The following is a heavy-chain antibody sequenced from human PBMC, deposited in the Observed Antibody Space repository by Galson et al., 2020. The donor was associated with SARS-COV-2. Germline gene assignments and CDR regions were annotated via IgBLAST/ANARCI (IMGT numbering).Heavy chain of an antibody. CDR2: ISAYNGNT. CDR3: AREHQYSSSWYPSEYYFDY. J-gene: IGHJ4*02. V-gene: IGHV1-18*01. Sequence: ASVKVSCKASGYTFTSYGISWVRQAPGQGLEWMGWISAYNGNTNYAQKLQGRVTMTTDTSTSTAYMELRSLRSDDTAVYYCAREHQYSSSWYPSEYYFDYWGQGTLVTVSS. D-gene: IGHD6-13*01. CDR1: GYTFTSYG.